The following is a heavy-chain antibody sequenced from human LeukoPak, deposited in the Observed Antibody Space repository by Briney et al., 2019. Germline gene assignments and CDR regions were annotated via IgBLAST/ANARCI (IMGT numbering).Heavy chain of an antibody. CDR2: VYYGGST. CDR1: GGSISSNKYY. V-gene: IGHV4-39*01. D-gene: IGHD2/OR15-2a*01. Sequence: PSETLSLTCTVSGGSISSNKYYWGWIRQPPGKGLEWIGSVYYGGSTYYNPALKSRVTMSVNMSKSQVSLKVDSVTAADTAVYYCARSQYTTAWYVDYWGQGTLDIVSS. J-gene: IGHJ4*02. CDR3: ARSQYTTAWYVDY.